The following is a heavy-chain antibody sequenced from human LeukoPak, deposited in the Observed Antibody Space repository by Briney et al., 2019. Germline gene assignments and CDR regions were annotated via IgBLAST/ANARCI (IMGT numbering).Heavy chain of an antibody. Sequence: PGRSLRLSCAASGFTFSSYAMHWVRQAPGKGLEWVAVISYDGSNKYYADSVKGRFTISRDNAKNSLYLQMNSLRAEDTAVYYCARDDRDTYYYYGMDVWGQGTTVTDSS. CDR3: ARDDRDTYYYYGMDV. CDR1: GFTFSSYA. D-gene: IGHD1-14*01. J-gene: IGHJ6*02. CDR2: ISYDGSNK. V-gene: IGHV3-30-3*01.